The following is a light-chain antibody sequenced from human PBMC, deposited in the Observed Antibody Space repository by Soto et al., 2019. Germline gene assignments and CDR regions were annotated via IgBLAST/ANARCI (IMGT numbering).Light chain of an antibody. V-gene: IGLV1-51*01. CDR3: GTWDSSLSAVV. CDR2: DNN. J-gene: IGLJ2*01. CDR1: SSNIGNNY. Sequence: QSVLTQPPSVSAAPGQKVTISCSGGSSNIGNNYVSWYQQLPGTAPKLLIYDNNKQPSGIPDRFSGSKSGTSATLGITGLQTGDEADYYCGTWDSSLSAVVFGGGTKLTVL.